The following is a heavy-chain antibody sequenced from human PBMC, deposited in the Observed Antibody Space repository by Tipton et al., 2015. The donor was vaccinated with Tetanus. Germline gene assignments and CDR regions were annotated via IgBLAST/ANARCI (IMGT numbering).Heavy chain of an antibody. CDR3: ARVHTPGLLGRYPLDY. CDR2: IYQNGDA. V-gene: IGHV4-4*08. CDR1: GGSISSFY. D-gene: IGHD2-21*02. Sequence: TLSLTCTVSGGSISSFYWYWIRQPPGKGLEWIAYIYQNGDANYNPSLQGRFTISRANAKNSLYLQMNSLRADDTGVYFCARVHTPGLLGRYPLDYWGQGTLVTVSS. J-gene: IGHJ4*02.